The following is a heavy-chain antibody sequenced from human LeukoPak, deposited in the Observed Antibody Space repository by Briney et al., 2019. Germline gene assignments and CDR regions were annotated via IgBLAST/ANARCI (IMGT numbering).Heavy chain of an antibody. D-gene: IGHD2-8*01. J-gene: IGHJ4*02. Sequence: ASVKVSCKASDYTFTNYGISWVRQAPGQGLEWMGWMSAYNGKTYYAQKFQGRVTVTTDTSTSTAYMDLRSLRSDDTAVYYCARTNLDCKSGVCYDYWGQGTPVTVSS. CDR1: DYTFTNYG. V-gene: IGHV1-18*01. CDR2: MSAYNGKT. CDR3: ARTNLDCKSGVCYDY.